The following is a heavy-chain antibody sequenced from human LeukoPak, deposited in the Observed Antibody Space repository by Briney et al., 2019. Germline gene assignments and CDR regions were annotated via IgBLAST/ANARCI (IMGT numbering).Heavy chain of an antibody. CDR2: INHSGSN. D-gene: IGHD1-26*01. Sequence: PSETLSLTCAVYGGSFSGYYWSWIRQPPGKGLEWIGEINHSGSNNYNPSLKSRVTISVATSKNQFQLKLSSVTAAATAVYYCARVRIVGAMVFDYWGQGTLVTVSS. V-gene: IGHV4-34*01. J-gene: IGHJ4*02. CDR3: ARVRIVGAMVFDY. CDR1: GGSFSGYY.